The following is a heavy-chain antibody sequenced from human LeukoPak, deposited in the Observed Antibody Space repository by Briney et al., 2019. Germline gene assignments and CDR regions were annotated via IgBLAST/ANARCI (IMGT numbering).Heavy chain of an antibody. CDR3: ARRAYSAAYWKHFDY. CDR1: GGSFSGYY. Sequence: PSETLSLTCAVYGGSFSGYYWGWIRQAPGKGLEWIGSIYYHENTYYNSPLKSRVTISVDTSKNQFSLKLNSVTAADTAVYFCARRAYSAAYWKHFDYWGQGTLVTVSS. D-gene: IGHD1-1*01. CDR2: IYYHENT. J-gene: IGHJ4*02. V-gene: IGHV4-34*01.